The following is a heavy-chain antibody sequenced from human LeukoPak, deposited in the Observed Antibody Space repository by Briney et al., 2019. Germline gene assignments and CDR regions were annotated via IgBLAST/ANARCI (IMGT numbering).Heavy chain of an antibody. V-gene: IGHV1-8*03. D-gene: IGHD3-10*01. J-gene: IGHJ5*02. CDR1: GYTFTSYD. Sequence: ASVKVSCKASGYTFTSYDINWVRQATGQGLEWMGWMNPNSGNTGYAQKFQGRVTITRNISISTAYMELSSLRSEDTAVYYCARVTLWFGELSGWFDPWGQGTLVTVSS. CDR3: ARVTLWFGELSGWFDP. CDR2: MNPNSGNT.